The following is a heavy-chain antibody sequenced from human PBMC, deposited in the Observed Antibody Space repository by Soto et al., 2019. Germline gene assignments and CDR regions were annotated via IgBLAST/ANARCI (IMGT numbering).Heavy chain of an antibody. D-gene: IGHD2-15*01. Sequence: LSGTPSLTSTVYHGCISSGAYYWGWIRQHPGKGLEWIGHIHYSGNIYYNPSLKSRLTISADTSKNQFSLKLTSVTAADTAVYYCAWWGVQTVLSSGLFRGRGT. CDR2: IHYSGNI. J-gene: IGHJ4*02. CDR1: HGCISSGAYY. CDR3: AWWGVQTVLSSGLF. V-gene: IGHV4-31*03.